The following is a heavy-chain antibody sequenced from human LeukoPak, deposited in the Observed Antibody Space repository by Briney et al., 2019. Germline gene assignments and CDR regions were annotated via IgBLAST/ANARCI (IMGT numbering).Heavy chain of an antibody. D-gene: IGHD6-19*01. Sequence: ASVKVSCKTSGYTFSDFGINWVRQAPGQGLEWMGWISTYNGNTNYAQKLQGRVTMTTDTSTSTAYMELRSLRSDDTAVYYCARNGIAVAGTGVGVSPFDYWGQGTLVTVSS. CDR2: ISTYNGNT. V-gene: IGHV1-18*01. J-gene: IGHJ4*02. CDR1: GYTFSDFG. CDR3: ARNGIAVAGTGVGVSPFDY.